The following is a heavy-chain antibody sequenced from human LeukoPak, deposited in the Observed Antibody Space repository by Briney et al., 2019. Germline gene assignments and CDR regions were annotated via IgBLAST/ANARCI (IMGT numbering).Heavy chain of an antibody. Sequence: GGSLRLSCAASGFTFSSYAMSWVRQAPGKGLEWVSAISGSGGSTYYADSVKGRFTISRDNSKNTLYLQMNNLRTEDTAVFYCAKEFSSSWYQFDYWGQGTLVTVSS. CDR2: ISGSGGST. D-gene: IGHD6-13*01. CDR3: AKEFSSSWYQFDY. CDR1: GFTFSSYA. V-gene: IGHV3-23*01. J-gene: IGHJ4*02.